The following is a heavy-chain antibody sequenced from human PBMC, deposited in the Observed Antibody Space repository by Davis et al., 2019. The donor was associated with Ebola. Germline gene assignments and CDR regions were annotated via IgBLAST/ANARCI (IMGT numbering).Heavy chain of an antibody. J-gene: IGHJ3*02. D-gene: IGHD3-10*02. CDR3: ARVSGPATIFPVGDALDT. CDR1: GYTFTNYY. CDR2: IYPFNGAT. Sequence: ASVKVSCKASGYTFTNYYLHWVRQAPGQGLEWMGRIYPFNGATNFADNFQGRVTMTRDTSITTAYMELARLTSDDTAVYYCARVSGPATIFPVGDALDTWGQGTMVTVSS. V-gene: IGHV1-2*06.